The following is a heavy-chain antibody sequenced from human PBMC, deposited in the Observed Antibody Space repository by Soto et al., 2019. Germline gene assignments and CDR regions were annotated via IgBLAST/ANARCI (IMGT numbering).Heavy chain of an antibody. Sequence: QVQLVESGGGVVQPGRSLRVSCAASGFTFSIYAMHWVRQAPGTGLEWVAVISYDGTKTYYADSVKGRFTISRDNSTNTVNLQMNILRDEDTAVYYCAKDRGPRRQGLIGPFDYWGEGTLVTVSP. J-gene: IGHJ4*02. CDR2: ISYDGTKT. V-gene: IGHV3-30*18. CDR3: AKDRGPRRQGLIGPFDY. CDR1: GFTFSIYA. D-gene: IGHD3-10*01.